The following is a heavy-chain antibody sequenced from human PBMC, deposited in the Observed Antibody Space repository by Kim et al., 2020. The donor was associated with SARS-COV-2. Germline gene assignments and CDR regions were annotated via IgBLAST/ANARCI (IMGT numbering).Heavy chain of an antibody. D-gene: IGHD6-19*01. V-gene: IGHV3-74*01. J-gene: IGHJ4*02. Sequence: GGSLRLSCAASGFTFNKYWMHWVRQAPGKGLAWVSHIDSDGSGSGISYADSVKGRFTISRDNAKNTLYLQMNSLRAEDTGVYYCARDTMAMAGDFDYWGQGTLVTVSS. CDR3: ARDTMAMAGDFDY. CDR1: GFTFNKYW. CDR2: IDSDGSGSGI.